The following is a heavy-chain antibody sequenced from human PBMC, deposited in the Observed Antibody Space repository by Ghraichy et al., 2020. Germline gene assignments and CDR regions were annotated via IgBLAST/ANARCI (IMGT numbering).Heavy chain of an antibody. CDR2: ISSGSTYI. D-gene: IGHD1-7*01. V-gene: IGHV3-21*01. CDR3: ARGTTKGFDY. CDR1: GFTFSTYS. Sequence: LSLTCAASGFTFSTYSINWVRQAPGKGLEWVSSISSGSTYIYYADSVQGRFTISRDNARNSLYLQLNSLRAEDTALYFCARGTTKGFDYWGQGTLVTVSS. J-gene: IGHJ4*02.